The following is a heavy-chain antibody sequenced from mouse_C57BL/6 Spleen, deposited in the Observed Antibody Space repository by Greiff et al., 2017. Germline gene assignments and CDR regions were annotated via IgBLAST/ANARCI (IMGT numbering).Heavy chain of an antibody. CDR2: IDPANGNT. CDR1: GFNIKNTY. D-gene: IGHD2-1*01. Sequence: EVQLQQSVAELVRPGASVKLSCTASGFNIKNTYMPWVKQRPAQGLEWIGRIDPANGNTNYTPKFQGKATITADTSSNTAYLQIRSLTSEDTANYDCARSRGNHDALDDWGKGTTVTVSS. CDR3: ARSRGNHDALDD. J-gene: IGHJ4*01. V-gene: IGHV14-3*01.